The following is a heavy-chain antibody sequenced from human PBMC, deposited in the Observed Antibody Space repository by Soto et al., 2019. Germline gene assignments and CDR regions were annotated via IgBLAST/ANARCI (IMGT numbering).Heavy chain of an antibody. CDR3: AYSSGWMHAHDS. CDR2: ISRGGDDT. CDR1: GFNFQNYD. J-gene: IGHJ3*01. Sequence: EVLLLESGGGLVQPGGSLRLSCAGSGFNFQNYDMSWVRQAPGKGLGWVSGISRGGDDTYYADSVKGRFIISRDNSNNTVYLEIHILIADDTAAFYCAYSSGWMHAHDSWGQLTMVTVS. D-gene: IGHD6-25*01. V-gene: IGHV3-23*01.